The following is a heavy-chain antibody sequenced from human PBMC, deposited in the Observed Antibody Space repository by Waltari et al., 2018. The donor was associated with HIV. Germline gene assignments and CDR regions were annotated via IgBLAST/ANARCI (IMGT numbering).Heavy chain of an antibody. Sequence: QARLEQSDAELRKPGASVQVSCKASGYVFPEQCIHWLRQGPGDGLPGLGFITPQTGGTIVAKTFEGMITMPSDSSITSGFAQLTGLRYDDTAVYYCARGDHNFYGSGGYGDVLDVWGPGTLVTGSS. CDR1: GYVFPEQC. CDR3: ARGDHNFYGSGGYGDVLDV. J-gene: IGHJ1*01. D-gene: IGHD2-21*01. CDR2: ITPQTGGT. V-gene: IGHV1-2*02.